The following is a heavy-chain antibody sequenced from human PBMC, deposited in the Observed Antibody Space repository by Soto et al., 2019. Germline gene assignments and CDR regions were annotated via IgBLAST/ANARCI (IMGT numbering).Heavy chain of an antibody. Sequence: EVHLLESGGGLVQPGESLRLSCGASGFTFSSCVMSWVRQAPGKGLEWVPCITDSGTGTYYADSVKGRFTISRDNSKNTMYLQMNNLRAEDTGVYYCAKGLINGRWYAADWGQGTLVTVSS. CDR1: GFTFSSCV. D-gene: IGHD6-13*01. CDR2: ITDSGTGT. V-gene: IGHV3-23*01. J-gene: IGHJ4*02. CDR3: AKGLINGRWYAAD.